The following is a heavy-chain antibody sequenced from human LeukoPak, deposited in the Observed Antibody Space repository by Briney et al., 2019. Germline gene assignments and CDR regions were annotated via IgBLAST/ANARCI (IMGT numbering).Heavy chain of an antibody. CDR2: IRYDGSNK. CDR3: AKDLVLAAAGPTLGY. J-gene: IGHJ4*02. CDR1: GFTFSSYG. D-gene: IGHD6-13*01. V-gene: IGHV3-30*02. Sequence: PGGSLRLSCAASGFTFSSYGMHWVRQAPGKGLEWVAFIRYDGSNKYYADSVKGRFTISRDNSKNTLYLQMNSLRAEDTAVYYCAKDLVLAAAGPTLGYWGQGTPVTVSS.